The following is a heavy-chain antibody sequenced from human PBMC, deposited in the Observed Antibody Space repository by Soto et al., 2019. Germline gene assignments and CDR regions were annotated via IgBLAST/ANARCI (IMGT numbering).Heavy chain of an antibody. CDR2: ISSSGRTI. Sequence: GGSLRLSCAASGFTFSDYYMPWIRQAPGKGLEGVSYISSSGRTIYYADSVKGRFTISRENAKNSLYLQMNSLRAEETAVYYCARAFMDVWGQGTTVTVSS. J-gene: IGHJ6*02. V-gene: IGHV3-11*04. CDR1: GFTFSDYY. CDR3: ARAFMDV.